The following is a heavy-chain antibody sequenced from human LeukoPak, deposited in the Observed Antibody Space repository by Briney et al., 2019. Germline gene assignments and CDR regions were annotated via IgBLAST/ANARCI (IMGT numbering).Heavy chain of an antibody. CDR3: ASAYFASGVNPDY. J-gene: IGHJ4*02. CDR2: INPNSGGT. CDR1: GYTFTGYY. V-gene: IGHV1-2*02. D-gene: IGHD3-10*01. Sequence: ASVKVSCTASGYTFTGYYIHWVRQAPGQGLEWMGWINPNSGGTNSAQKFQGRVTMTRDTSISTAYMELSTLRSDDTAVYYCASAYFASGVNPDYWGQGTLVTVSS.